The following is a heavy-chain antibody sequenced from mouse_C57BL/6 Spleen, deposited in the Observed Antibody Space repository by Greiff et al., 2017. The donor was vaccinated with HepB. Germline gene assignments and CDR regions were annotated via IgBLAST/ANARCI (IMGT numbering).Heavy chain of an antibody. V-gene: IGHV1-82*01. CDR3: ARSHYDYDEGFAY. CDR1: GYAFSSSW. CDR2: IYPGDGDT. Sequence: QVQLKESGPELVKPGASVKISCKASGYAFSSSWMNWVKQRPGKGLEWIGRIYPGDGDTNYNGKFKGKATLTADKSSSTDYMQLSSLTSEDSAVYFCARSHYDYDEGFAYWGQGTLVTVSA. J-gene: IGHJ3*01. D-gene: IGHD2-4*01.